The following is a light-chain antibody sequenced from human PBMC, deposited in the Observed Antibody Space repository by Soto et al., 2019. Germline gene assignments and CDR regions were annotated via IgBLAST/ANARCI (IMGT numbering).Light chain of an antibody. CDR2: DAS. CDR1: QSVSSY. Sequence: EIVLTQSPATLSLSPGERAALSCRASQSVSSYLAWYQQKPGQAPRLLIYDASNRATGIPARFTGSGSGTDFTLTISSLEPEDFAVYYCQHRSNWHITFGQGTRLEIK. J-gene: IGKJ5*01. CDR3: QHRSNWHIT. V-gene: IGKV3-11*01.